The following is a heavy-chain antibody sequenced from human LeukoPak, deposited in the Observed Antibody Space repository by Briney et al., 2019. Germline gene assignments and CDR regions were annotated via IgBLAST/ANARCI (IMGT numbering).Heavy chain of an antibody. D-gene: IGHD3-10*01. CDR3: ANFGSYGSGSYYDPHGYFDY. CDR1: GFTFSSYG. V-gene: IGHV3-30*18. J-gene: IGHJ4*02. Sequence: QPGGSLRLSCAASGFTFSSYGMHWVRQAPGKGLEWVAVISYDGSNKYYADSVKGRFTISRDNSKNTLYLQMNSLRAEDTAVYYCANFGSYGSGSYYDPHGYFDYWGQGTLVTVSS. CDR2: ISYDGSNK.